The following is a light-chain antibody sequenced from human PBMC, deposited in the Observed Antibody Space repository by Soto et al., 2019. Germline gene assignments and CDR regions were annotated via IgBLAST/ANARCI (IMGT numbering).Light chain of an antibody. Sequence: DIPMTQSPSTLSASVGDRVTITCRASQTIIRWLAWYQQKPGKAPKLLIYDVSTLESGVPSRFSGSGSGTVFNLTISSLQPDDFATYYCQQYNGHSRTFGQGTKVEIK. CDR2: DVS. J-gene: IGKJ1*01. CDR3: QQYNGHSRT. CDR1: QTIIRW. V-gene: IGKV1-5*01.